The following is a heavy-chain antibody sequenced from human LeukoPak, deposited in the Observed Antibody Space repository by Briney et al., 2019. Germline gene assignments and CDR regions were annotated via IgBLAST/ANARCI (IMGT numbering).Heavy chain of an antibody. CDR2: IYSGGST. J-gene: IGHJ1*01. D-gene: IGHD2-15*01. CDR1: GFTVSSNY. V-gene: IGHV3-53*01. CDR3: ARGPEGLYCSGGSCYSSGYFQY. Sequence: GGSLRLSCAASGFTVSSNYMTWVRQAPGKGLEWVSVIYSGGSTYYADSVKGRFTISRDNSKNTLYLQMNSLRAEDTAVYYCARGPEGLYCSGGSCYSSGYFQYWGQGTLVTVSS.